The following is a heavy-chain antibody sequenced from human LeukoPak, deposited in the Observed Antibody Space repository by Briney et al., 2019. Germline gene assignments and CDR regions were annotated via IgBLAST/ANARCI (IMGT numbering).Heavy chain of an antibody. CDR2: INTSGRTI. Sequence: PGGSLRLSCAASGFTFSNYEMNWVRQAPGKGLEWPSYINTSGRTIYYADSVKGRFTISRDNAKNSLYLHMKSLRAEDTAVYYCARDSNWLPDYWGQGTLVTVSS. J-gene: IGHJ4*02. CDR1: GFTFSNYE. CDR3: ARDSNWLPDY. V-gene: IGHV3-48*03. D-gene: IGHD5-12*01.